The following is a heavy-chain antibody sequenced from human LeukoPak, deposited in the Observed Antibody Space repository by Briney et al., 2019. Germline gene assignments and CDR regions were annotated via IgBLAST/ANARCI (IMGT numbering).Heavy chain of an antibody. V-gene: IGHV4-59*01. CDR3: ARDLGFGYFDY. CDR2: IYYSGNT. Sequence: SETLSLTCTVSGGSISSYYWSWIRQPPGKGQEWIGDIYYSGNTNYNPSLKSRVTISVHTSKTQFSLKLRSVTAADTAVYYCARDLGFGYFDYWGQGTLVTVSS. J-gene: IGHJ4*02. D-gene: IGHD3-16*01. CDR1: GGSISSYY.